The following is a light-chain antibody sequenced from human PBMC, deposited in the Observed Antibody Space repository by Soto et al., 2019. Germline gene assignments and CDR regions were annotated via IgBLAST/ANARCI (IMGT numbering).Light chain of an antibody. J-gene: IGKJ1*01. CDR3: QQYNSYWT. CDR1: QSISNW. CDR2: KAS. Sequence: DIQMTQSPSTLSASVGDRVAINCRASQSISNWLAWYQQKPGKPPKLLIYKASTLESGVPSRFSGSGSGTEFTLTISSLQPDDFATYYCQQYNSYWTFGQGTKVEIK. V-gene: IGKV1-5*03.